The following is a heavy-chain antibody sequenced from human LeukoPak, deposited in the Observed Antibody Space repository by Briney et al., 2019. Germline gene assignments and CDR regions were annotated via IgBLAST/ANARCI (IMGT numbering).Heavy chain of an antibody. J-gene: IGHJ4*02. Sequence: GGSLRLSCAASGFTFSSYSVNWVRRAPGKGLEWVSSISSSSSYIYYADSVKGRFTISRDNAKNSLYLQMNSLRAEDTAVYYCARIIAAVGYFDYWGQGPLVTVSS. CDR3: ARIIAAVGYFDY. V-gene: IGHV3-21*01. D-gene: IGHD6-13*01. CDR2: ISSSSSYI. CDR1: GFTFSSYS.